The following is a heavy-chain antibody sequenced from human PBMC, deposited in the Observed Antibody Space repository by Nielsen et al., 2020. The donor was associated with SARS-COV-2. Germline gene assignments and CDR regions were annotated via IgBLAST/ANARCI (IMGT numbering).Heavy chain of an antibody. V-gene: IGHV3-48*04. Sequence: GGSLRLSCAASGFTFSSYGMHWVRQAPGKGLEWVASISSGGTTIYYADSVRGRFTISRDNARNSVFLEMNSLRIDDTAVYFCTRDTYDSWGQGSPVTVSS. CDR3: TRDTYDS. CDR1: GFTFSSYG. J-gene: IGHJ5*02. CDR2: ISSGGTTI. D-gene: IGHD3-3*01.